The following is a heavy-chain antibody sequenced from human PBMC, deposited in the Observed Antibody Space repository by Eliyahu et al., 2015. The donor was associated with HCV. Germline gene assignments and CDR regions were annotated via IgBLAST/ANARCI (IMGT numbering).Heavy chain of an antibody. J-gene: IGHJ4*02. CDR1: GXSISSGGYY. CDR2: ISYSGST. D-gene: IGHD5-12*01. CDR3: ARLGYADTPYFDY. V-gene: IGHV4-31*03. Sequence: QVQLQESGPGLVKPSQTLSLTXXVSGXSISSGGYYWSWIRQHPGKGLEWIGYISYSGSTYYNPSLKSRVTISVDTSKNQFSLKLYSVTAADTAVYYCARLGYADTPYFDYWGQGTLVTVSS.